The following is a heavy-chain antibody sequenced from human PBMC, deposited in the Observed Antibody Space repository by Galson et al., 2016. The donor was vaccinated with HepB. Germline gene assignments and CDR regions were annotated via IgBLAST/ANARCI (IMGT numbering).Heavy chain of an antibody. CDR2: IYDSGTA. CDR1: GGSISGSSYY. V-gene: IGHV4-39*01. J-gene: IGHJ4*02. Sequence: ETLSLTCIVSGGSISGSSYYWGWIRPPPGKGLEWIGCIYDSGTAFYNPSLTSRATISVDTSNNQFSLNLASVSATDAAVYFCARQNALKSRRDSWPPLIYWGQGFLVTVSS. CDR3: ARQNALKSRRDSWPPLIY. D-gene: IGHD6-13*01.